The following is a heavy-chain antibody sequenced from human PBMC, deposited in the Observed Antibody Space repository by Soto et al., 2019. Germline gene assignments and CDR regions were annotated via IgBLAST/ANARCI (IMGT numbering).Heavy chain of an antibody. CDR3: SRDPYGNGYGAFDI. D-gene: IGHD3-22*01. Sequence: EVQLVESGGGLVQPGGCLRLSCAASGFTFSDYWMSWVRLSPGKGLEWVANIKHDGSDIRYVDSVKGRFTMSRDNAENSLYLQMNSLGAEDTAMYYGSRDPYGNGYGAFDICGQGTMVTVSS. CDR2: IKHDGSDI. V-gene: IGHV3-7*03. J-gene: IGHJ3*02. CDR1: GFTFSDYW.